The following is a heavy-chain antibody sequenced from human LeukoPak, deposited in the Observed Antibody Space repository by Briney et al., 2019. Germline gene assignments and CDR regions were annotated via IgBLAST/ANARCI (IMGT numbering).Heavy chain of an antibody. D-gene: IGHD5-18*01. CDR2: IWYDGSNK. CDR1: GFTFSSNG. J-gene: IGHJ4*02. V-gene: IGHV3-30*02. CDR3: TTDRGYSST. Sequence: TGGSLRLSCAASGFTFSSNGMHWVRQAPGKGLEWVAFIWYDGSNKYYADSVKGRFTISRDNSKNTLYLQMNSLRAEDTAVYYCTTDRGYSSTWGQGTLVTVSS.